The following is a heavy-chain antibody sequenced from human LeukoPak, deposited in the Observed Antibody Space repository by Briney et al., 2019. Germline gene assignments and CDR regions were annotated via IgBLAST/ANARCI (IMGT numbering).Heavy chain of an antibody. V-gene: IGHV3-30*04. CDR2: ISYDGTNK. CDR1: GFTFSSYA. J-gene: IGHJ4*02. D-gene: IGHD3-9*01. CDR3: ARGGYDILTGYYLYFFDY. Sequence: GGSLRLSCAASGFTFSSYAMHWVRQAPGKGLEWLAGISYDGTNKYDADSVKGRFTISRDNSKNTLYLQMNSLRLDDTAVYYCARGGYDILTGYYLYFFDYWGQGTLVTVSS.